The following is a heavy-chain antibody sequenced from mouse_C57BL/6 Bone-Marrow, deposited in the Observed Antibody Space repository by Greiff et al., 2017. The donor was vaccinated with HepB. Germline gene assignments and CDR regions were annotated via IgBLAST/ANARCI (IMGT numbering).Heavy chain of an antibody. V-gene: IGHV1-54*01. CDR2: INPGSGGT. Sequence: QVQLQQSGAELVRPGTSVKVSCKASGYAFTNYLIEWVKQRPGQGLEWIGVINPGSGGTNYNEKFKGKATLTADKSSSTAYMQLSSLSSEDSAVYFCARPSYGSTFDYWGQGTTLTVSS. D-gene: IGHD1-1*01. J-gene: IGHJ2*01. CDR1: GYAFTNYL. CDR3: ARPSYGSTFDY.